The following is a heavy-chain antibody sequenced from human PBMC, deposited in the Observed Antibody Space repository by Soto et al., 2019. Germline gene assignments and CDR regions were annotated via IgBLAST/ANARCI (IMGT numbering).Heavy chain of an antibody. Sequence: GDSLKISCKGSGYSFAGYWITWVRQKPGKGLEWMGRIDPSDSDTRYSPSFQGQVTISVDKSISTAYLQWSSLKASDTAIYYCARQYVSVPTIPMLSYDFWGQGTLVTV. J-gene: IGHJ4*02. CDR3: ARQYVSVPTIPMLSYDF. CDR1: GYSFAGYW. V-gene: IGHV5-51*01. D-gene: IGHD5-12*01. CDR2: IDPSDSDT.